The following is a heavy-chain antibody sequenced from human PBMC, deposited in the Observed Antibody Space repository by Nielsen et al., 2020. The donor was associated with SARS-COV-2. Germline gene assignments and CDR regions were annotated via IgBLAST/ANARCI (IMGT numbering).Heavy chain of an antibody. Sequence: GESLKISCAASGFTFDDYGMSWVRQAPGKGLEWVAVISYDGSNKYYADSVKGRFTISRDNSKNTLYLQMNSLRAEDTAVYYCARDRSGWYVDYWGQGTLVTVSS. J-gene: IGHJ4*02. D-gene: IGHD6-19*01. V-gene: IGHV3-30*03. CDR3: ARDRSGWYVDY. CDR1: GFTFDDYG. CDR2: ISYDGSNK.